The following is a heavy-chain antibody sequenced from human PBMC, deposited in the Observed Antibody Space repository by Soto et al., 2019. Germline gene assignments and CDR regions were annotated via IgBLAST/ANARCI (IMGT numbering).Heavy chain of an antibody. D-gene: IGHD3-22*01. CDR3: AKVLDYYDSSGLDAFDI. CDR1: GFTFDDYA. J-gene: IGHJ3*02. V-gene: IGHV3-9*01. CDR2: ISWNSGSI. Sequence: PGGSLRLSCAASGFTFDDYAMHGVRQAPGKGLEWVSGISWNSGSIGYADSVKGRFPISRDNAKNSLYLQMNSLRAEDTALYYCAKVLDYYDSSGLDAFDIWGQGTMVTVSS.